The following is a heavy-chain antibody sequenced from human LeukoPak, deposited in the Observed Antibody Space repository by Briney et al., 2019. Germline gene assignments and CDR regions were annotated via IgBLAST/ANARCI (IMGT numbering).Heavy chain of an antibody. CDR2: INHFGST. J-gene: IGHJ3*02. V-gene: IGHV4-34*01. Sequence: SETLSLTCAVYGGFFSGYYWTWIRQPPGKGLEWIGEINHFGSTNYNPSLKSRVTISVDTSKNQFSLKLSSVTAADMAVYYCARVRLWLGIFDGFDIWGQGTLVTVSS. CDR3: ARVRLWLGIFDGFDI. CDR1: GGFFSGYY. D-gene: IGHD3-10*01.